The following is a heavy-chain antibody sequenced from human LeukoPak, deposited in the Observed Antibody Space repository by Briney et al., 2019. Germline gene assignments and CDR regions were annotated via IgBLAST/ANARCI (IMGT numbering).Heavy chain of an antibody. Sequence: SETLSLTCAVSGGSISSGGYSWGWIRQPPGKGLEWIGSIYYSGSTYYNPSLKSRVTISVDTSKNQFSLKLSSVTAADTAVYYCARVVVTAIPNYFDYWGQGTLVTVSS. J-gene: IGHJ4*02. CDR2: IYYSGST. V-gene: IGHV4-39*01. D-gene: IGHD2-21*02. CDR3: ARVVVTAIPNYFDY. CDR1: GGSISSGGYS.